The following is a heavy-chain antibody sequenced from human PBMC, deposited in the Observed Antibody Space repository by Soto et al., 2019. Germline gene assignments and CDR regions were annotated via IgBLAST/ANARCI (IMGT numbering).Heavy chain of an antibody. CDR2: MSYDGSNK. J-gene: IGHJ4*02. CDR3: ARRRAGFLEWLLDF. V-gene: IGHV3-30-3*01. Sequence: XGSLLLSCAASGFPLSSYTMHWVRQPPGKGLEWVAIMSYDGSNKYYADSMKDRFTISRDNSKNALYLEMNSLRPEDTAVYHCARRRAGFLEWLLDFWGQGTLVTVSS. D-gene: IGHD3-3*01. CDR1: GFPLSSYT.